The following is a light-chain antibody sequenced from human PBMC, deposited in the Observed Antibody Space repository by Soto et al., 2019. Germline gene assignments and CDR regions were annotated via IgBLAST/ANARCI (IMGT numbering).Light chain of an antibody. CDR2: DVS. CDR3: ASYTTARIRV. V-gene: IGLV2-14*03. Sequence: QSVLTQPASVSASPGQSITISCTGPSSDIGAYNSVSWYQQLPGKAPQLMIYDVSFRPSGISSRFSGSKSGNTASLTISGLRPDDDADYYCASYTTARIRVFGGGTKLTVL. J-gene: IGLJ2*01. CDR1: SSDIGAYNS.